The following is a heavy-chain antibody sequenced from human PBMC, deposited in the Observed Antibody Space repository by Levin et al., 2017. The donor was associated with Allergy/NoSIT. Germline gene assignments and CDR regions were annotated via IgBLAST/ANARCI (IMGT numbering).Heavy chain of an antibody. CDR2: ISNSGST. Sequence: SETLSLTCTVSGGSLSSGVYHWSWIRQPPGKGLEWIGYISNSGSTYYNPSLKSRLTISVDTSKKQSSLKLNSVTAADTAVYYCARGTGVSPLNFEYWGQGTLVTVPS. V-gene: IGHV4-30-4*01. D-gene: IGHD2-8*01. J-gene: IGHJ4*02. CDR3: ARGTGVSPLNFEY. CDR1: GGSLSSGVYH.